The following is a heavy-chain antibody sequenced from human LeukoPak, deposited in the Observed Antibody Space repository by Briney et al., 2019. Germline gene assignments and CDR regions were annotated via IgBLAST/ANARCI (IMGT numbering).Heavy chain of an antibody. CDR2: IYYSGST. V-gene: IGHV4-59*12. CDR1: GGSISSYY. D-gene: IGHD3-10*01. CDR3: ARVVRGVISIDY. Sequence: SETLSLTCTVSGGSISSYYWSWIRQPPGKGLEWIGYIYYSGSTNYNPSLKSRVTISVDTSKNQFSLKLSSVTAADTAVYYCARVVRGVISIDYWGQGTLVTVSS. J-gene: IGHJ4*02.